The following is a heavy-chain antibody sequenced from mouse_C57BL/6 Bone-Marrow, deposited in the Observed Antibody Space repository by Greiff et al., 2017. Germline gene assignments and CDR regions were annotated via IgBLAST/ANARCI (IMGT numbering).Heavy chain of an antibody. CDR3: ARWITTVVSFDY. CDR1: GYTFTSYW. CDR2: IYPSDSET. Sequence: QVQLQQSGAELVRPGSSVKLSCKASGYTFTSYWMDWVKQRPGQGLEWIGNIYPSDSETHYNQKFKDKATLTVDKSSSTAYMQLSSLTSEDSAVYYCARWITTVVSFDYWGQGTTLTVSS. J-gene: IGHJ2*01. V-gene: IGHV1-61*01. D-gene: IGHD1-1*01.